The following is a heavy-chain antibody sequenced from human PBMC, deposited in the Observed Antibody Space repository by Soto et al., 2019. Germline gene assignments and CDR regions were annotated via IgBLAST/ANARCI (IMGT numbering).Heavy chain of an antibody. CDR2: ISYDGSNK. CDR1: GFTFSSYG. Sequence: PGGSLRLSCAASGFTFSSYGMHWVRQAPGKGLEWVAVISYDGSNKYYADSVKGRFTISRDNSKNTLYLQMNSLRAEDTAVYYCAKAMSQRLSITMVRGVIIPYFDYWGQGTLVTVSS. CDR3: AKAMSQRLSITMVRGVIIPYFDY. J-gene: IGHJ4*02. D-gene: IGHD3-10*01. V-gene: IGHV3-30*18.